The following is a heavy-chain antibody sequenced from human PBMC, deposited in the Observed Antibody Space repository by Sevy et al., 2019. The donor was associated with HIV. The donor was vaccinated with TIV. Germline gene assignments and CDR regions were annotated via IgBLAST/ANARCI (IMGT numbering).Heavy chain of an antibody. D-gene: IGHD2-2*01. J-gene: IGHJ6*03. CDR2: IKQDGSEK. CDR1: GFTFSSYW. Sequence: GGSLRLSCADSGFTFSSYWMSWVRQAPGKGLEWVANIKQDGSEKYYVDSVKGRFTISRDNAKNSLYLQMNSLRAEDTAVYYCARAEVVVPAAIGGYYYYYMDVWGKGTTVTVSS. CDR3: ARAEVVVPAAIGGYYYYYMDV. V-gene: IGHV3-7*01.